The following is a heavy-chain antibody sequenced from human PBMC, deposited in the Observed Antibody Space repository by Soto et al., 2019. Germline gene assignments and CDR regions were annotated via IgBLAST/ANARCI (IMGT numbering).Heavy chain of an antibody. CDR2: IYYSGST. V-gene: IGHV4-61*01. CDR1: GGSVSSGSYY. CDR3: ARAEGLRVANWFDP. J-gene: IGHJ5*02. Sequence: SETLSLTCTVSGGSVSSGSYYWSWIRQPPGKGLEWIGYIYYSGSTNYNPSLKSRVTISVDTSKNQFSLKLSSVTAADTAVYYCARAEGLRVANWFDPWGQGTLVTVSS. D-gene: IGHD5-12*01.